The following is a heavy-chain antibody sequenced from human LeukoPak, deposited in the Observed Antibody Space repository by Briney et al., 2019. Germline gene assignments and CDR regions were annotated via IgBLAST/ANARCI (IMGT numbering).Heavy chain of an antibody. D-gene: IGHD1-1*01. J-gene: IGHJ4*02. V-gene: IGHV1-2*02. CDR3: ARETHQLVPHDFDY. CDR1: GYTFTGCY. Sequence: ASVKVSCKASGYTFTGCYMHWVRQAPGQGLEWMGWINPNSGGTHYAQKFRDRVTMTRDASISTAYMELSRLTSADTAAYYCARETHQLVPHDFDYWGEGALVTVSS. CDR2: INPNSGGT.